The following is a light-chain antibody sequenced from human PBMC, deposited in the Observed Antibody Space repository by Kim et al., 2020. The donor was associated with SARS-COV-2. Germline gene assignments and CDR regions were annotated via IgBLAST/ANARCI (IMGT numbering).Light chain of an antibody. V-gene: IGLV3-21*04. CDR1: NIGSKS. CDR2: YDS. Sequence: SYELTQPPSVSVAPGKTARVTCGGNNIGSKSVHWYQQKPGQAPVLVIFYDSDRPSGIPERFSGSNSANTATLTISRVEAGDEADYYCQVWDSSADRVFGTGTKVTVL. J-gene: IGLJ1*01. CDR3: QVWDSSADRV.